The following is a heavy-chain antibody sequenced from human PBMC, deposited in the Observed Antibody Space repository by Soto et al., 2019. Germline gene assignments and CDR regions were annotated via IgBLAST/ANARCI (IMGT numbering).Heavy chain of an antibody. CDR2: IKTDGTVT. CDR1: GFTFSSYW. V-gene: IGHV3-74*03. Sequence: EVQLVESGGGLXXXXGSLRLSCAASGFTFSSYWMHWVRQDAGKGLLWVSSIKTDGTVTQYADSVKGRFTVSRDNAKNSLYLQMNSIRAEATDVYYCAKDLSWGQCDYWGQGALVTVSS. CDR3: AKDLSWGQCDY. D-gene: IGHD3-16*01. J-gene: IGHJ4*02.